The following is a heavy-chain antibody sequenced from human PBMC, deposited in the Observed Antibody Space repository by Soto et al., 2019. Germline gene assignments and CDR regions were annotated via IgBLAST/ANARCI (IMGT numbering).Heavy chain of an antibody. J-gene: IGHJ6*02. V-gene: IGHV3-33*01. Sequence: GGSLRLSCAASGFTFSSYGMHWVRQAPGKGLEWVAVIWYDGSNKYYADSVKGRFTISRDNSKNTLYLQMNSLRAEDTAVYYCAREESYCSSTSCRHYGMDVWGQGTTVTVSS. CDR2: IWYDGSNK. D-gene: IGHD2-2*01. CDR1: GFTFSSYG. CDR3: AREESYCSSTSCRHYGMDV.